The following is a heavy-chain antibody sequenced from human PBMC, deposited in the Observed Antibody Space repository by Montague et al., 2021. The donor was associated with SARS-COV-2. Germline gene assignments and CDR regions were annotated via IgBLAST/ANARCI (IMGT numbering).Heavy chain of an antibody. CDR3: ARQGPSITMIVVIRPTHGFDP. CDR2: IYYSGST. D-gene: IGHD3-22*01. CDR1: GGSFSSSSYY. Sequence: SETLSLTCTVYGGSFSSSSYYWGWNCQTTGKGLEWNRSIYYSGSTYYNPTIKSRVTISVDKSKNQFNLKPSSVTAADTAVYYCARQGPSITMIVVIRPTHGFDPWGQGTLVTVSS. V-gene: IGHV4-39*01. J-gene: IGHJ5*02.